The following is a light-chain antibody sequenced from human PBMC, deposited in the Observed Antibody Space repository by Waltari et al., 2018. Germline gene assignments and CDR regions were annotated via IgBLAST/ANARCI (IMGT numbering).Light chain of an antibody. CDR2: EVT. V-gene: IGLV2-8*01. CDR1: SSDIGGYNY. Sequence: QSALTQPPSASGSPGQSVPISCTGTSSDIGGYNYVPWYQKHPGKAPKLLIYEVTQRPSGVPDRFSGSKSGNTASLTVSGLQTEDEADYYCASYAGSNNYVFGTGTKVTVL. CDR3: ASYAGSNNYV. J-gene: IGLJ1*01.